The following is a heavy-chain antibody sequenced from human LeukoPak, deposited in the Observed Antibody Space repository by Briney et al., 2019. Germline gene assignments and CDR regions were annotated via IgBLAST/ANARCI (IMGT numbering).Heavy chain of an antibody. V-gene: IGHV3-53*01. CDR3: ARCSADIFELHFQS. J-gene: IGHJ5*02. CDR2: IYSGGSI. D-gene: IGHD3-3*02. Sequence: RGSLRLSCAVSGFDVIENYVTWVRQAPGKGLEWVSVIYSGGSIYYSDSVKDRFTISRDTSRNMVFLQMTSLRAEDTAVYYCARCSADIFELHFQSWGQGTLVTVSS. CDR1: GFDVIENY.